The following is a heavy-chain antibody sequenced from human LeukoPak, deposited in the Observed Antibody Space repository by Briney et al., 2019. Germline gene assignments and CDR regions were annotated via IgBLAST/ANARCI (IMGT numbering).Heavy chain of an antibody. Sequence: ASVKVSCKASGYTFTGYYMHWVRQAPGQGLEWMGWINPNRGGTNYAQKFQGRVTMTRDTSISTAYMELSRLRSDDTAVYYCARTTPYSSSSNDAFDIWGQGTLVTVSS. J-gene: IGHJ3*02. V-gene: IGHV1-2*02. D-gene: IGHD6-6*01. CDR2: INPNRGGT. CDR3: ARTTPYSSSSNDAFDI. CDR1: GYTFTGYY.